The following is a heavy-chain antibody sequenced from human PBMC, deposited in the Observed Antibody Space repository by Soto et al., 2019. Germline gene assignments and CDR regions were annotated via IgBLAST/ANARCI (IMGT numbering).Heavy chain of an antibody. CDR3: AGGGKRSDFWSGYWTYYYYGMDV. CDR1: GYTFTSYD. CDR2: MNPNSGNT. J-gene: IGHJ6*02. D-gene: IGHD3-3*01. V-gene: IGHV1-8*01. Sequence: ASVKVSCKASGYTFTSYDINWVRQATGQGLEWMGWMNPNSGNTGYAQKFQGRVTMTRNTSISTAYMELSSLRSEDTAVYYCAGGGKRSDFWSGYWTYYYYGMDVWGQGTTVTASS.